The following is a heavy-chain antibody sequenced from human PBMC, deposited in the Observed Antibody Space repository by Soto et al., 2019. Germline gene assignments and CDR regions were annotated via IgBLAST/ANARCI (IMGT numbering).Heavy chain of an antibody. Sequence: PGESLKISCSGSDYVFSSSWIGWVRQMPGKGLELMGIIYPGDSETRYSPAFQGQVLITADKSISTAYLQWSSLKASDSAMYFCAKNIDNYGDPKWLDPWGQGTLVTVSS. D-gene: IGHD4-17*01. CDR2: IYPGDSET. J-gene: IGHJ5*02. V-gene: IGHV5-51*01. CDR1: DYVFSSSW. CDR3: AKNIDNYGDPKWLDP.